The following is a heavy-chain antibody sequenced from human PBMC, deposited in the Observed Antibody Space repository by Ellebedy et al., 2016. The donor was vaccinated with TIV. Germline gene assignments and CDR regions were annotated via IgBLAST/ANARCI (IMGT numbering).Heavy chain of an antibody. CDR1: GSTFSTDT. Sequence: GESLKISCAASGSTFSTDTMDWGRQAPGKGLEWVSGISATGGTTFYADSVKGRFTISRDNSKNTLYLQMNSLRVDDKAMYYCAKEALAVWGQGTLVTVSS. D-gene: IGHD6-19*01. CDR2: ISATGGTT. V-gene: IGHV3-23*01. CDR3: AKEALAV. J-gene: IGHJ4*02.